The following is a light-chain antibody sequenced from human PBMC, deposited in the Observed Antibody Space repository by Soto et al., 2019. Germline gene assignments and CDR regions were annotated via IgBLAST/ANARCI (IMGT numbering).Light chain of an antibody. CDR3: QHFSLSWA. V-gene: IGKV1-5*01. CDR1: QDINRW. J-gene: IGKJ5*01. Sequence: DIHITQSPSTLSASVEDRVTIPCRASQDINRWLAWHQQKPGKAPQILIYNADTLESGVPSRFSGSGYGTEFILTISSLQPDDFATYDCQHFSLSWAFGQGTRLEIK. CDR2: NAD.